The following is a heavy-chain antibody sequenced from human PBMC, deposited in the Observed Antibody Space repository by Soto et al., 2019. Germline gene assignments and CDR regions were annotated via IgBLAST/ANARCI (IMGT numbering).Heavy chain of an antibody. V-gene: IGHV4-34*01. D-gene: IGHD2-2*01. CDR3: ARGVIVVVPAAGSWFDP. J-gene: IGHJ5*02. CDR2: INHSGST. Sequence: PSETLSLTCAVYGGSFSGYYWSWIRQPPGKGLEWIGEINHSGSTNYNPSLKSRVTISVDTSKNQFSLKLSSVTAADTAVYYCARGVIVVVPAAGSWFDPWGQRTLVTVSS. CDR1: GGSFSGYY.